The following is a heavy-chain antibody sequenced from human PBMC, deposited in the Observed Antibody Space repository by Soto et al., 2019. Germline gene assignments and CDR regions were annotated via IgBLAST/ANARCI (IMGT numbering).Heavy chain of an antibody. CDR1: GFTFSMFS. CDR2: ISSNGDST. CDR3: VHPRSTVQIPPT. V-gene: IGHV3-64D*06. Sequence: PGGSLRLSCSASGFTFSMFSMHWVRQAPGKGLECVSGISSNGDSTYYADSVKGRFTISRDNSKNTLYLQMSSLRAVDTAVYYCVHPRSTVQIPPTWGQGTLVTVSS. J-gene: IGHJ5*02. D-gene: IGHD4-17*01.